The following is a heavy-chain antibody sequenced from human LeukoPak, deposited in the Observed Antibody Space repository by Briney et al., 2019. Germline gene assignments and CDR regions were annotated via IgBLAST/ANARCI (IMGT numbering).Heavy chain of an antibody. Sequence: GGSLRLSCAASGFIFSSYGMHWVRQAPGKGLEWVAFIRNDESNKYYADSVKGRFTISRDYSKNTLYLQMSSLRAEDTAVYYCAKDRDMTTVTGPDYWGQGTLVTVSS. D-gene: IGHD4-17*01. CDR2: IRNDESNK. CDR1: GFIFSSYG. CDR3: AKDRDMTTVTGPDY. J-gene: IGHJ4*02. V-gene: IGHV3-30*02.